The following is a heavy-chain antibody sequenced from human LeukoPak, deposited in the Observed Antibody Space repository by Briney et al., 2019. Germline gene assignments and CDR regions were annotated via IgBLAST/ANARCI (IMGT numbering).Heavy chain of an antibody. CDR1: GFTFSSYE. CDR3: ANSKYCGSGSYYP. D-gene: IGHD3-10*01. V-gene: IGHV3-48*03. Sequence: GGSLRLSCAASGFTFSSYEMNWVRQAPGKGLEWVSYISSSASTIYYADSVKGRFTISRDNAKNSLYLQMNSLRAEDTAVYSCANSKYCGSGSYYPWGQGTLVTVSS. CDR2: ISSSASTI. J-gene: IGHJ4*02.